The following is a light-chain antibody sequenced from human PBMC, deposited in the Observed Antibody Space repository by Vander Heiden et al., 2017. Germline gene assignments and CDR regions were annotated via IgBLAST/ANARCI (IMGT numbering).Light chain of an antibody. Sequence: DIQMTQSPSSLSASVGDRVTITCQASQDISNYFNWYQQKPGKAPKLLIYDASNLETGAPSRYSGSGSGTDFTFTISSLQPEDIATYYCQQYDNLPRVTFGPGTKVDIK. J-gene: IGKJ3*01. CDR1: QDISNY. V-gene: IGKV1-33*01. CDR2: DAS. CDR3: QQYDNLPRVT.